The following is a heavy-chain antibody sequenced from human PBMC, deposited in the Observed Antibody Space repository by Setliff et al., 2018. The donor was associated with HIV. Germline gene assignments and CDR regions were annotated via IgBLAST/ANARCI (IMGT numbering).Heavy chain of an antibody. CDR1: GGSISRTNYY. J-gene: IGHJ4*01. D-gene: IGHD5-18*01. V-gene: IGHV4-61*01. CDR2: ISYSGST. CDR3: ARTRGYSYGTLAGFDY. Sequence: KSSETLSLTCTVSGGSISRTNYYWSWIRQPPGKGLEWIGYISYSGSTNYNPSLESRVAMSVDTSKQQFSLEVSSVTAADTAVYYCARTRGYSYGTLAGFDYWGRGSLVTVSS.